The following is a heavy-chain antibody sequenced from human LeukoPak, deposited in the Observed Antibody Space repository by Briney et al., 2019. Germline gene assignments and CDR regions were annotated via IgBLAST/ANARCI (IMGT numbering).Heavy chain of an antibody. D-gene: IGHD2-8*01. J-gene: IGHJ5*02. V-gene: IGHV1-2*02. CDR2: LIYPDGAT. Sequence: GASFKVSFKAFWYTFTAYYIHWRRQAPGEGPGGIGGLIYPDGATTSAPPFHGRVAITGDKSISTASLELSGIPSDAEAVYYCASDACVGACIHSFDPWGKGTKVTVSS. CDR1: WYTFTAYY. CDR3: ASDACVGACIHSFDP.